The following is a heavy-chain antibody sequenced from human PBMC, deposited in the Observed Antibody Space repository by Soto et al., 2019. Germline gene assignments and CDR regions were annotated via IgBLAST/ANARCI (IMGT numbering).Heavy chain of an antibody. CDR3: ARGFRAKPFDY. CDR1: GGSFSGYY. CDR2: INHSGST. J-gene: IGHJ4*02. V-gene: IGHV4-34*01. Sequence: LETLSLTCAVYGGSFSGYYWSWIRQPPGKGLEWIGEINHSGSTNYNPSLKSRVTISVDTSKNQFSLKLSSVTAADTAVYYCARGFRAKPFDYWGQGTLVTVSS.